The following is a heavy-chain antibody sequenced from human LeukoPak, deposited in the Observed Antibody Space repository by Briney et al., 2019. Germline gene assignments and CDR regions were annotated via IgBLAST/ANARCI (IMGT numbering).Heavy chain of an antibody. CDR3: ASLFTIRGGRAFDM. D-gene: IGHD3-16*01. CDR2: TYYSGTT. Sequence: SETLSLTCTVSGGSINSYYWGWIRRPPGKGLECIGHTYYSGTTNYNPSLKSRVIISVDTSKNQFSLNLSSVTAADTAIYYCASLFTIRGGRAFDMWGQGTMVTVSP. CDR1: GGSINSYY. V-gene: IGHV4-59*08. J-gene: IGHJ3*02.